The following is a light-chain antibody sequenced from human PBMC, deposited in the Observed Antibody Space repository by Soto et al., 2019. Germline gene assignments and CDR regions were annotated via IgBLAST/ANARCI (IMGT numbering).Light chain of an antibody. CDR2: SHD. CDR1: SSNIGSNP. CDR3: AVWGNKLDGPGV. V-gene: IGLV1-44*01. Sequence: QSVLTQPPSASGPPGQRVTISCSGSSSNIGSNPVDWYQQLPGTAPKLLIYSHDQRPLGVPDRFSASRSGTSASLAISGLQPGDEGIYYCAVWGNKLDGPGVFGGGTKLTVL. J-gene: IGLJ3*02.